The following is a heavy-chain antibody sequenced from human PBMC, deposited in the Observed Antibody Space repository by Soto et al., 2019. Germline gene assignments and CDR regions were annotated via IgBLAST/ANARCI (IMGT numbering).Heavy chain of an antibody. CDR1: GGTFSSYA. J-gene: IGHJ5*02. CDR3: PRSAYASSGYCSGWFAP. D-gene: IGHD3-22*01. V-gene: IGHV1-69*06. CDR2: IIPIFGTA. Sequence: QVQLVQSGAEVKKPGSSVKVSCKASGGTFSSYAISWVRQAPGQGLEWVGGIIPIFGTANYAQKFQGRETITADKSTSTAYMGVRSLSSEARGVYYWPRSAYASSGYCSGWFAPWGQGTLVTFPS.